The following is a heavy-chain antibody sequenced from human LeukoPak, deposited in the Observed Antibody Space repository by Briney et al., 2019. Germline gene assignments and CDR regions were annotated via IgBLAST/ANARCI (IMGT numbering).Heavy chain of an antibody. Sequence: GGSLRLSCSASGFIFSSYDMSWVRQAPGKGLEWVSSISGSGDRTIYADSVRGRLTISRDKSKNTLYLQMTSLRAEDTAVYYCAKVPQPDYYFDYWGQGSLATVSS. CDR1: GFIFSSYD. J-gene: IGHJ4*02. V-gene: IGHV3-23*01. CDR2: ISGSGDRT. CDR3: AKVPQPDYYFDY.